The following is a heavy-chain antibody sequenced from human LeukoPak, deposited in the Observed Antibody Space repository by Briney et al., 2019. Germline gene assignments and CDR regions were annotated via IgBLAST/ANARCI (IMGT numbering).Heavy chain of an antibody. CDR1: GGTFSSYT. CDR2: IIPILGIA. J-gene: IGHJ3*02. CDR3: ALPTYYYDSSQAFDI. V-gene: IGHV1-69*02. Sequence: SVKVSCKATGGTFSSYTISWVRQAPGQGLEWMGRIIPILGIANYAQKFQGRVTITADKSTSTAYMELSSLRSEDTAVHYCALPTYYYDSSQAFDIWGQGTMVTVSS. D-gene: IGHD3-22*01.